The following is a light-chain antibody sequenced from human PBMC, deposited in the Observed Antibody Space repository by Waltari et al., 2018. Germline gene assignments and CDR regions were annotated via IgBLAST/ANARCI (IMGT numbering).Light chain of an antibody. V-gene: IGLV3-19*01. CDR3: YSRDSSANHRM. Sequence: SSELTQDPAVSVALGQTVRITCQGGRLRTYHATWFQQKPGQAPVLVVYGKNNRPSGIPDRFSGSNSGNTASLTITGAQAEDEADYYCYSRDSSANHRMFGGGTKLTVL. CDR2: GKN. J-gene: IGLJ3*02. CDR1: RLRTYH.